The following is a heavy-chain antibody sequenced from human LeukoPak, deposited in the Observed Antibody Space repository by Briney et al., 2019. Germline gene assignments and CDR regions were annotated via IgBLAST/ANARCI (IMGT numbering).Heavy chain of an antibody. CDR2: ISYDGSNK. Sequence: GGSLRLSCAAPGFTFSSYAMHWVRQAPGKGLEWVAVISYDGSNKYYADSVKGRFTISRDNSKNTLYLQMNSLRAEDAAVYYCARDTSSWSHWGQGTLVTVSS. J-gene: IGHJ4*02. CDR3: ARDTSSWSH. CDR1: GFTFSSYA. D-gene: IGHD6-13*01. V-gene: IGHV3-30-3*01.